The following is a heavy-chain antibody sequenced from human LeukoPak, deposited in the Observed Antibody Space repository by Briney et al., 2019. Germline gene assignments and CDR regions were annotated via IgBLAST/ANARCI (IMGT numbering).Heavy chain of an antibody. CDR1: GYSISSGYY. CDR3: AGVCIVGATRCDAFDI. Sequence: SETLSLTCAVSGYSISSGYYWGWIRQPPGKGREWIGSIYHSGSTYYTPSLKSRFTISVDTAKTHFSVKLRSVPARDTAVYYCAGVCIVGATRCDAFDIWGQGTMVTVSS. D-gene: IGHD1-26*01. V-gene: IGHV4-38-2*01. J-gene: IGHJ3*02. CDR2: IYHSGST.